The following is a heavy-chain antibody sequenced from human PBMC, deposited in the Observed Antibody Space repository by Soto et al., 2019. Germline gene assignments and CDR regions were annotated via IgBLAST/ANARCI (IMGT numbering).Heavy chain of an antibody. Sequence: PSETLSLTCTVSGGSISSYYWSWIRQPPGKGLEWIGYIYYSGSTNYNPSLKSRVTISVDTSKNQFSLKLSSVTAADTAVYYCARVYYDFWSGPNYSYGMDVWGQGTTVTVSS. V-gene: IGHV4-59*01. D-gene: IGHD3-3*01. CDR3: ARVYYDFWSGPNYSYGMDV. CDR2: IYYSGST. CDR1: GGSISSYY. J-gene: IGHJ6*02.